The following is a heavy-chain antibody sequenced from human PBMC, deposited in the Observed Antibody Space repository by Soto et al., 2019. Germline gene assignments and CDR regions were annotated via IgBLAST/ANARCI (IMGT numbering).Heavy chain of an antibody. D-gene: IGHD6-13*01. CDR2: INPNSGGT. J-gene: IGHJ4*02. CDR1: RYTFTGYY. CDR3: ALIAAAGTPFDY. Sequence: ASVKVSCKASRYTFTGYYMHWVRQAPGQGLEWMGWINPNSGGTNYAQKFQGWVTMTRDTSISTAYMELSRLRSDDTAVYYCALIAAAGTPFDYWGQGTLVTVSS. V-gene: IGHV1-2*04.